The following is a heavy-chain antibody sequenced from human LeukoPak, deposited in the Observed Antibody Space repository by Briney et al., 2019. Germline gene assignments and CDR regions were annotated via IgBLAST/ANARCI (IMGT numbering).Heavy chain of an antibody. V-gene: IGHV4-59*01. Sequence: SETLSLTCTVSVGSISSYYWSWIRQPPGKGLEWIGYIYYSGSTNYNPSLKSRVTISVDTSKNQFSLKLSSVTAADTAVYYCASSSRGGGWFDPWGQGTLVTVSS. CDR1: VGSISSYY. CDR2: IYYSGST. D-gene: IGHD6-6*01. CDR3: ASSSRGGGWFDP. J-gene: IGHJ5*02.